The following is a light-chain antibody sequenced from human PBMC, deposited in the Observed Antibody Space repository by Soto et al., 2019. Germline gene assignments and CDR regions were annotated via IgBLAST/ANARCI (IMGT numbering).Light chain of an antibody. Sequence: QSVLTQPASVSGSPGQSITISCTGTHSDVGSYNLVSWYQQHPGKAPKVIIYEVSERPSGVSDRFSGSKSGNTASLMISGLQAEDEADYYCCSYAGSTTRTYVFGSGXKVTVL. V-gene: IGLV2-23*02. CDR1: HSDVGSYNL. CDR2: EVS. CDR3: CSYAGSTTRTYV. J-gene: IGLJ1*01.